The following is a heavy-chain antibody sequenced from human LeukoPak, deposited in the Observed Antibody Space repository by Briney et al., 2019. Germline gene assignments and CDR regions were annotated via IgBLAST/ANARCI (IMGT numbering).Heavy chain of an antibody. CDR1: GFTFSSYV. Sequence: PGGSLSQSCAASGFTFSSYVMNWVRQAPGKGLEWVSVISGGGGSTYYADSVKGRFTISRDNSNNTLFLQMNSLRAEDTAVYYCAKGGYCSSTSCYVRCFDPWAQGTLVTVSS. J-gene: IGHJ5*02. CDR3: AKGGYCSSTSCYVRCFDP. D-gene: IGHD2-2*01. V-gene: IGHV3-23*01. CDR2: ISGGGGST.